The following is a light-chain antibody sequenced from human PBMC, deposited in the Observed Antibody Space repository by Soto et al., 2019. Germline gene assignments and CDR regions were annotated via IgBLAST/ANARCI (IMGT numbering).Light chain of an antibody. CDR3: QQYNNWPRYT. CDR2: DAS. CDR1: QSVGGN. J-gene: IGKJ2*01. Sequence: EIVMTQSPATLSVSPGERATLSCRASQSVGGNLAWYQQRPGRAPRLLIYDASTRATDIPARFSGSGPGTEFTLTISSLQSEDFALYYWQQYNNWPRYTFGQGTKLEIK. V-gene: IGKV3-15*01.